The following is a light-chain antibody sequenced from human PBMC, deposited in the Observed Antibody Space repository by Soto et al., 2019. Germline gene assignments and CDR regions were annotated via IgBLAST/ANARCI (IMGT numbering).Light chain of an antibody. CDR2: KAS. V-gene: IGKV1-5*03. CDR3: QQYNNWPRT. CDR1: QSISSW. J-gene: IGKJ1*01. Sequence: DIPMTHYTSTLSALVGDRVPIPCWASQSISSWLAWYQQKPGKAPKLLIYKASSLESGVPSRFSGSGSGTEFTLTISSLQSEDFAVYYCQQYNNWPRTFGQGTKV.